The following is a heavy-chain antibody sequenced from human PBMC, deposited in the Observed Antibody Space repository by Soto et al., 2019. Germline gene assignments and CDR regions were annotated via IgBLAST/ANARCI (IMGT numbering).Heavy chain of an antibody. V-gene: IGHV3-74*01. Sequence: EVQLVESGGGLVQPGGSLRLSCEASGFTFSDYWMYWVRQAPGKGLVCVSRINGVGSTTIYADSVKGRFTISRDNAKNNLYLQMSSLRAEDTAVYYCAILTGYAFDLWGQGTMVTVSS. CDR1: GFTFSDYW. D-gene: IGHD3-9*01. CDR3: AILTGYAFDL. J-gene: IGHJ3*01. CDR2: INGVGSTT.